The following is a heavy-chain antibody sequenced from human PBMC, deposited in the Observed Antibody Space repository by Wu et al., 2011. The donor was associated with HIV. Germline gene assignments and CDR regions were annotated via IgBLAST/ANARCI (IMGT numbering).Heavy chain of an antibody. CDR1: GYSFSSYD. CDR2: MNPNSGHT. J-gene: IGHJ6*03. D-gene: IGHD2/OR15-2a*01. CDR3: ARSGVSAEYYFYYMND. Sequence: QVQLVQSGAELKKPGASVKVSCQASGYSFSSYDINWVRQATGQGFEWMGWMNPNSGHTSYAQKFQGRVTMTRDTSISTAYMELSSLRSDDTAVYYCARSGVSAEYYFYYMNDWGKGTTVTV. V-gene: IGHV1-8*01.